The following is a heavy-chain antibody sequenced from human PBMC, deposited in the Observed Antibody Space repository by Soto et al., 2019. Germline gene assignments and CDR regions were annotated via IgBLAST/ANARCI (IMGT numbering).Heavy chain of an antibody. D-gene: IGHD4-17*01. CDR2: ISAYNGNT. Sequence: QVQLVQSGAEVKKPGASVKVSCKASGYTFTSYGISWVRQAPGQGLEWMGWISAYNGNTNYAQKLQGRVTMTTDTSTSTAYKELRSLRSDDTAVYYCAGGGTTVTTLQDAFDIWGQGTMVTVSS. CDR3: AGGGTTVTTLQDAFDI. V-gene: IGHV1-18*01. J-gene: IGHJ3*02. CDR1: GYTFTSYG.